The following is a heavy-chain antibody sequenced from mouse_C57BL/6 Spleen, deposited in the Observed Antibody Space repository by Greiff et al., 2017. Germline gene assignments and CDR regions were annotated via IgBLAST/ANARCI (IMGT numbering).Heavy chain of an antibody. J-gene: IGHJ2*01. CDR3: ARKEIYGEENFDY. CDR2: IYPGDGDT. CDR1: GYAFSSSW. D-gene: IGHD1-2*01. V-gene: IGHV1-82*01. Sequence: QVQLQQSGPELVKPGASVKISCKASGYAFSSSWLNWVKQRPGKGLEWIGRIYPGDGDTNYNGKFKGKATLTADKSSSTAYMQLSSLTSEDSAVYFCARKEIYGEENFDYWGQGTTLTVSS.